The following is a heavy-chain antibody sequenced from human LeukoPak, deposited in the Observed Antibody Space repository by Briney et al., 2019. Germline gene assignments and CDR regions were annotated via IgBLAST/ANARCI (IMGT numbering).Heavy chain of an antibody. CDR3: AKLHSATITTDFDH. CDR1: GFTFSGSA. CDR2: ISIGGDYT. J-gene: IGHJ4*02. Sequence: GGSLRLSCAASGFTFSGSAMSWVRQAPGKGLEWVSGISIGGDYTYYADSVKGRFTISRDNSKNTLSLQMSNLRAEDTAIYYCAKLHSATITTDFDHWGQGTLVTVSS. V-gene: IGHV3-23*01. D-gene: IGHD1-1*01.